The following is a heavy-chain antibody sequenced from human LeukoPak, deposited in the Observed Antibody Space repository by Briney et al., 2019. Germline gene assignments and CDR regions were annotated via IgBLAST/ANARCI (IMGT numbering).Heavy chain of an antibody. CDR3: ARTRAPSNGRVLYYMDV. J-gene: IGHJ6*03. V-gene: IGHV3-30*04. Sequence: GGSLRLSCAASGFTFSSYAMHWVRQAPGKGLEWVAVISYDGSNKYYTDSVKGRFTISRDNAKNSLYLQMNSLRAEDTAVYYCARTRAPSNGRVLYYMDVWGKGTTVTVSS. CDR2: ISYDGSNK. D-gene: IGHD2-2*01. CDR1: GFTFSSYA.